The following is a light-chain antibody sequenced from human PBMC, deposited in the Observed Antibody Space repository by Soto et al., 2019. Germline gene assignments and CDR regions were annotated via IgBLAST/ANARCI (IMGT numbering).Light chain of an antibody. CDR2: KAS. CDR1: QTISSW. Sequence: DIQMTQSPSTLSGSVGDRVTITCRASQTISSWLAWYQQKPGKAPKLLIYKASTLKSGVPSRFSGSGSGTEFTLNIRSLQPEDFATYYCQQYKVYSQTFGQGTKVDIK. J-gene: IGKJ1*01. V-gene: IGKV1-5*03. CDR3: QQYKVYSQT.